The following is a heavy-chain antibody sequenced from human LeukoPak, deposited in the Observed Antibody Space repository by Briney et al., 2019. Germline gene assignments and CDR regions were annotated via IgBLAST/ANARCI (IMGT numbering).Heavy chain of an antibody. Sequence: GGSLRLSCAASGFTFDDYGMSWVRQAPGKGLEWVSGINWNGGSIGYADSVKGRFTISRDNAKNSLYLQMNSLRAEDTAVYYCAISYYDTSGPFDYWGQGTLVTVSS. CDR3: AISYYDTSGPFDY. J-gene: IGHJ4*02. CDR1: GFTFDDYG. CDR2: INWNGGSI. D-gene: IGHD3-22*01. V-gene: IGHV3-20*04.